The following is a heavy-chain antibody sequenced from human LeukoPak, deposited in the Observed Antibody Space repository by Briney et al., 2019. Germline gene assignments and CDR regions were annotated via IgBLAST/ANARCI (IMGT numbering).Heavy chain of an antibody. V-gene: IGHV3-30*18. D-gene: IGHD3-10*01. Sequence: PGGSLRLSCAASGFTFRNYGMHWVRQAPGKGLEWVAVISYDGSNKYYADSVKGRFTISRDNSKNTLYLQMNSLRAEDTAVYYCAKRHMVRGIYFDYWGQGTLVTVSS. CDR2: ISYDGSNK. CDR3: AKRHMVRGIYFDY. J-gene: IGHJ4*02. CDR1: GFTFRNYG.